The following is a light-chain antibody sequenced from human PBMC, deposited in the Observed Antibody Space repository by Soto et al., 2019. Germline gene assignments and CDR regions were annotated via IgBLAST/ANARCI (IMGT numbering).Light chain of an antibody. CDR1: SSDVGAYNY. V-gene: IGLV2-14*03. CDR2: DVS. J-gene: IGLJ2*01. CDR3: GSYTSDRTVI. Sequence: QSALTQPASVSGSPGQSITISCTGTSSDVGAYNYVSWYQQYPGKAPKLMIFDVSDRPSGVSNRFSGSKSGNTASLTISGLQAGDEADYYCGSYTSDRTVILGGGIKLTV.